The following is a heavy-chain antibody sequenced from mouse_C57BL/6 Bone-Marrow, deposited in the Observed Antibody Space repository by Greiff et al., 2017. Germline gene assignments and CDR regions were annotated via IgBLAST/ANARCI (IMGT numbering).Heavy chain of an antibody. J-gene: IGHJ3*01. CDR1: GFNIKDYY. V-gene: IGHV14-1*01. Sequence: EVKLMESGAELVRPGASVKLSCTASGFNIKDYYMHWVKQRPEQGLKWIGRIDPEDGDTEYAPKFQGKATMTADTSSNTAYLQLSSLTSEDTAVYYCTTDGYYPWFAYWGQGTLVTVSA. CDR3: TTDGYYPWFAY. CDR2: IDPEDGDT. D-gene: IGHD2-3*01.